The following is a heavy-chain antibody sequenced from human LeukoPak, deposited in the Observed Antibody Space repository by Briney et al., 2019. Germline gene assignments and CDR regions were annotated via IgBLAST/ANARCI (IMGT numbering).Heavy chain of an antibody. V-gene: IGHV4-4*07. J-gene: IGHJ4*02. Sequence: SETLSLTCTVSGGSFSRYSWIWIRQPAGKGLEWIGRIYTSESTNYNPSLKSRVTISVDKSKDQFSPKLSSVTAADTAVYYCARVGSGDYSPFDYWGQGTPVTVSS. CDR1: GGSFSRYS. CDR3: ARVGSGDYSPFDY. CDR2: IYTSEST. D-gene: IGHD1-26*01.